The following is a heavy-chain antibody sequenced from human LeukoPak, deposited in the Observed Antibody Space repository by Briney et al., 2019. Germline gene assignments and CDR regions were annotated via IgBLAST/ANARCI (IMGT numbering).Heavy chain of an antibody. J-gene: IGHJ4*02. CDR2: ISSSSNYI. Sequence: KTGGSLRLSCAASGFTFSSYTMNWVRQAPGKGLEWVSSISSSSNYIDYADSVKGRFTISRDNARNSLYLQMNSLRAEDTAVYYCARETELGYWSQGTLVTVSS. D-gene: IGHD6-6*01. V-gene: IGHV3-21*01. CDR1: GFTFSSYT. CDR3: ARETELGY.